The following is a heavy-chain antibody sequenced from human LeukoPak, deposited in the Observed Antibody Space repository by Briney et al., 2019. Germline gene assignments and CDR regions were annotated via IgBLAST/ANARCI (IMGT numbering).Heavy chain of an antibody. D-gene: IGHD3-16*01. CDR2: ISSSSSYI. J-gene: IGHJ6*02. CDR3: AKAGFGGTGSPYGMDV. CDR1: GFTFSSYS. Sequence: PGGSLRLSCAASGFTFSSYSMNWVRQAPGKGLEWVSSISSSSSYIYYADSVKGRFTISRDNAKNSLYLQMNSLRAEDTAVYYCAKAGFGGTGSPYGMDVWGQGTTVTVSS. V-gene: IGHV3-21*01.